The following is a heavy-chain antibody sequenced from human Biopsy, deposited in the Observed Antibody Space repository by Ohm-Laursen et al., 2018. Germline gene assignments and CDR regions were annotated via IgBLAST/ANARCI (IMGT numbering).Heavy chain of an antibody. V-gene: IGHV3-33*08. CDR3: ARNLRLAITMNSGETTHSFHFGMDV. Sequence: SLRLSCAASGFTFNNYGMQWVRQAPGKGLEWVAFIFYDGSNTYYADSVKGRFTISRDNSRDTLYLQMSSLRAEDTAIYYCARNLRLAITMNSGETTHSFHFGMDVWGQGTSVTVSS. CDR1: GFTFNNYG. CDR2: IFYDGSNT. D-gene: IGHD3/OR15-3a*01. J-gene: IGHJ6*02.